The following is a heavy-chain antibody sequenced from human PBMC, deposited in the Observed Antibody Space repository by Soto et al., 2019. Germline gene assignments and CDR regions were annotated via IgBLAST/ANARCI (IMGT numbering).Heavy chain of an antibody. Sequence: PGGSLRLSCAASGFTFSSYGMHWVRQAPGKGLEWVAVIWYDGSNKYYADSVKGRFTISRDNSKNTLYLQMNSLRAEDTAVYYCARDLPYGDFDDYWGQGTLVTVSS. CDR2: IWYDGSNK. D-gene: IGHD4-17*01. CDR1: GFTFSSYG. J-gene: IGHJ4*02. V-gene: IGHV3-33*01. CDR3: ARDLPYGDFDDY.